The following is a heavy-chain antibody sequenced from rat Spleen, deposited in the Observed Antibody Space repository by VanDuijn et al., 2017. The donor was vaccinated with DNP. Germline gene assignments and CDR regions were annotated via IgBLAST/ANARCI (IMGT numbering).Heavy chain of an antibody. CDR1: GFSLSSYG. Sequence: QVQLKESGPGLVQPSRTLSLTCTVSGFSLSSYGVSWVRQPPGKGLEWIAGIWGGGSTDYNSALRSRLSISRDTSKSQVLLKMDSLQTEDTATYFCARDDSRSPFAYWGQGTLVTVSS. D-gene: IGHD1-2*01. CDR2: IWGGGST. V-gene: IGHV2-15*01. J-gene: IGHJ3*01. CDR3: ARDDSRSPFAY.